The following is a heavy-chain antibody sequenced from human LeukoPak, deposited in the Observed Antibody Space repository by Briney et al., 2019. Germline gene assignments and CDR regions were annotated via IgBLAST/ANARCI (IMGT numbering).Heavy chain of an antibody. J-gene: IGHJ4*02. CDR3: TTDPALIVGATLTFDY. CDR2: IKSKTDGGTT. V-gene: IGHV3-15*01. D-gene: IGHD1-26*01. Sequence: GGSLRLSCAASGFTFSRHGMHWVRQAPGKGLEWVGRIKSKTDGGTTDYAAPVKGRFTISRDDSKNTLYLQMNSLKTEDTAVYYCTTDPALIVGATLTFDYWGQGTLVTVSS. CDR1: GFTFSRHG.